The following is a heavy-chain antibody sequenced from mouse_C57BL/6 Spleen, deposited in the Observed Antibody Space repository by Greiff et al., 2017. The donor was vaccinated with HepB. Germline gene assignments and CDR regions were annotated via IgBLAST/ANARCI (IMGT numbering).Heavy chain of an antibody. Sequence: VQLKESGPGLVKPSQSLSLTCSVTGYSITSGYYWNWIRQFPGNKLEWMGYISYDGSNNYNPSLKNRISITRDTSKNQFFLKLNSVTTEDTATYYCARDQGLRWFAYWGQGTLVTVSA. CDR2: ISYDGSN. D-gene: IGHD3-1*01. V-gene: IGHV3-6*01. CDR1: GYSITSGYY. CDR3: ARDQGLRWFAY. J-gene: IGHJ3*01.